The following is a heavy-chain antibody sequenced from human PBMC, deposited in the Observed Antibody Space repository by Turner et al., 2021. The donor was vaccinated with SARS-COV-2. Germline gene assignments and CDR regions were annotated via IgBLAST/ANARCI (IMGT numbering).Heavy chain of an antibody. D-gene: IGHD3-3*01. CDR2: IYPGHSDT. Sequence: EVQLVQSGADVKLPGEPLKIPCQGSGYRFTSYWIGWVRQMPGRGLEWMGIIYPGHSDTRYSPSFQGQVTISADKSISTAYLQWSSLKASDTAMYYCARREWGGSLGHIDYWGQGTLVTVSS. V-gene: IGHV5-51*01. J-gene: IGHJ4*02. CDR1: GYRFTSYW. CDR3: ARREWGGSLGHIDY.